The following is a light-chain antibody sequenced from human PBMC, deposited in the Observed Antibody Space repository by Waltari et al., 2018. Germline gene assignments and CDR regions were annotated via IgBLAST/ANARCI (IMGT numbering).Light chain of an antibody. V-gene: IGKV3-15*01. CDR2: DAS. CDR1: QSVSSN. CDR3: QQYNDWPPMYT. J-gene: IGKJ2*01. Sequence: IVMTQSPATLSVSPGERATLSCRASQSVSSNLAWYQQKPGQAPRLLIYDASTRATDIPARFSGSGSGTEFTLTISSLQSEDFAVYYCQQYNDWPPMYTFGQGTKLE.